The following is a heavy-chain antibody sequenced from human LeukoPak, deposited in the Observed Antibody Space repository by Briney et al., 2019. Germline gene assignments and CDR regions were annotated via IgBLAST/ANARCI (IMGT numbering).Heavy chain of an antibody. Sequence: GGSLRLSCAASGFAFHIYAMHWVRQAPGKGLEWVALISSDGSDKYYADSVKGRFTISRDNSKNTLNLQMNSLSAEDTAVYYCARYYSSGPPHYYYYGMDVWGQGTTVTVSS. CDR1: GFAFHIYA. CDR3: ARYYSSGPPHYYYYGMDV. J-gene: IGHJ6*02. CDR2: ISSDGSDK. V-gene: IGHV3-30-3*01. D-gene: IGHD6-19*01.